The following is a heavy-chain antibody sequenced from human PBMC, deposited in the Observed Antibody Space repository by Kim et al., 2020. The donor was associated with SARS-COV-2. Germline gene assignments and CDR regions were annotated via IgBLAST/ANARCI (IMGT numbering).Heavy chain of an antibody. V-gene: IGHV1-2*06. D-gene: IGHD3-22*01. CDR1: GYTFTGYY. CDR3: ARGGNDTSYYDSSGDGFD. Sequence: ASVKVSCKASGYTFTGYYIHWVRQAPGQGLEWMGRINPYRGGTNNAQRFEGRVTLTGDKSITTAYMELSSLESDDTAVYFCARGGNDTSYYDSSGDGFD. CDR2: INPYRGGT. J-gene: IGHJ3*01.